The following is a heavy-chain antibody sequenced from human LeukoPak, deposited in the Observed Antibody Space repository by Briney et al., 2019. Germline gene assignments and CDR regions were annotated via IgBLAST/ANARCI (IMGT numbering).Heavy chain of an antibody. D-gene: IGHD4/OR15-4a*01. CDR1: GFTFSTYW. Sequence: PGGSLRLSCAASGFTFSTYWMSWVRQAPGKGLEWVSAISGSGGSTYYADFVKGRFTISRDNSKNTLYLQMNSLRAEDTAVYYCAKRRTNYGGIFDYWGQGTLVTVSS. V-gene: IGHV3-23*01. J-gene: IGHJ4*02. CDR3: AKRRTNYGGIFDY. CDR2: ISGSGGST.